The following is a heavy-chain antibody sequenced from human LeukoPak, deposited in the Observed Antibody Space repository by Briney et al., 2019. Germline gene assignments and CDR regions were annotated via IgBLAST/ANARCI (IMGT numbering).Heavy chain of an antibody. D-gene: IGHD1-26*01. J-gene: IGHJ5*02. V-gene: IGHV1-69*13. CDR2: IIPIFGTA. Sequence: EASVKLSCKASGGTFSSYAISWVRQAPGQGLEWMGGIIPIFGTANYAQKFQGRVTITADESTSTAYMELSSLRSEDTAVYYCARLVVGATTSYNWFDPWGQGTLVTVSS. CDR1: GGTFSSYA. CDR3: ARLVVGATTSYNWFDP.